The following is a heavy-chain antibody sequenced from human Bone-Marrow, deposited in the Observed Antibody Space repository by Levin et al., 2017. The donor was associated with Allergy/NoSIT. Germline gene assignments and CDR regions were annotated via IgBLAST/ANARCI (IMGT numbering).Heavy chain of an antibody. CDR1: GGSISGYS. J-gene: IGHJ4*02. CDR2: VHYSGSA. D-gene: IGHD6-13*01. V-gene: IGHV4-59*01. Sequence: SETLSLTCTVSGGSISGYSWSWLRQPPGKGLEWIGYVHYSGSATYNPSLNSRVTISLDTSRNQFSLKLKSVTAADTAVYYCARAPPPAGYSNRWYLLAYWGRGTLVTVSS. CDR3: ARAPPPAGYSNRWYLLAY.